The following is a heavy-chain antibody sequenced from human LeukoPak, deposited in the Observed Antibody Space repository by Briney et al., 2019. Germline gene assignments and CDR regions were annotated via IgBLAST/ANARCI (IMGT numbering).Heavy chain of an antibody. CDR3: ARPQTGIAAAGTVYYFDY. V-gene: IGHV4-39*01. Sequence: SETLSLTCTVSGGSISSSSYYWGWIRQPPGKGLEWIGNIYYVGSTFYSPSLKSRVTMSVDTSKNQFSLKLSSVTAADTAVYYYARPQTGIAAAGTVYYFDYWGQGTLVTVSS. CDR2: IYYVGST. J-gene: IGHJ4*02. CDR1: GGSISSSSYY. D-gene: IGHD6-13*01.